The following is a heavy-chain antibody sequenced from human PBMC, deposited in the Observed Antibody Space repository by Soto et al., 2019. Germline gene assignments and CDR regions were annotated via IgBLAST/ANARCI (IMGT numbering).Heavy chain of an antibody. V-gene: IGHV4-39*01. Sequence: KSSETLSLTCTVSGGSISSSSYYWGWIRQPPGKGLEWIGSIYYSGSTYYNPSLKSRVTISVDTSKNQFSLKLSSVTAADTAVYYCARHMEGRSSWSGYYLNDYYMDVWGKGTTVTVSS. D-gene: IGHD3-3*01. CDR1: GGSISSSSYY. CDR2: IYYSGST. J-gene: IGHJ6*03. CDR3: ARHMEGRSSWSGYYLNDYYMDV.